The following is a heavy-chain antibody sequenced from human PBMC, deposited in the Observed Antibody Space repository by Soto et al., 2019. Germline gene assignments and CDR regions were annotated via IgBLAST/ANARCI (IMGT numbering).Heavy chain of an antibody. D-gene: IGHD3-3*01. V-gene: IGHV1-46*03. Sequence: ASVKVSCKASGYTFTSYYMHWVRQAPGQGLEWMGIINPSGGSTSYAQKFQGRVTMTRDTSTSTVYMELSSLRSEDTAVYYCDRDGLRFWSGYWYYYYYMDVWGKGTTVTVSS. CDR1: GYTFTSYY. CDR3: DRDGLRFWSGYWYYYYYMDV. CDR2: INPSGGST. J-gene: IGHJ6*03.